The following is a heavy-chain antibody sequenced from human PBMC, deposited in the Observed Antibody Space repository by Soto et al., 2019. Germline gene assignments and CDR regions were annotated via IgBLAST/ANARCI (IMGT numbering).Heavy chain of an antibody. D-gene: IGHD6-19*01. CDR3: ARENPTVAYDY. J-gene: IGHJ4*02. CDR1: GYTFASYH. Sequence: GASVKVSCKATGYTFASYHIGWVRQAPGQGLEWMGWISPFNGNTNYAQNLQGRVTMTTDTSTTTAHMELRSLRSDDTAMYYCARENPTVAYDYWGQGTLVTVSS. V-gene: IGHV1-18*01. CDR2: ISPFNGNT.